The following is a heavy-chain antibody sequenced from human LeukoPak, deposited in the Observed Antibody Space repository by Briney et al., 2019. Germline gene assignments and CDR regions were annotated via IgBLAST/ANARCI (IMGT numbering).Heavy chain of an antibody. V-gene: IGHV1-2*02. CDR1: GYTFTGYY. D-gene: IGHD1-1*01. Sequence: GASVKVSCKASGYTFTGYYMHWVRQAPGQGLEWMGWINPNNGGTNYAQKFQGRVTMTRDTSISTAYVDLYDLRSDDTAVYYCARALAYNLINWFDPWGQGTLVAVSS. CDR3: ARALAYNLINWFDP. J-gene: IGHJ5*02. CDR2: INPNNGGT.